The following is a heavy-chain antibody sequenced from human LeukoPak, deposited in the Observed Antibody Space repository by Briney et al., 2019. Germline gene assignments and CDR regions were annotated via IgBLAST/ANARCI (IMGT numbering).Heavy chain of an antibody. CDR2: IYYSGSA. CDR1: GGSISSSSYY. D-gene: IGHD3-16*01. J-gene: IGHJ6*03. CDR3: ARETSQKGAHYMDV. Sequence: SETLSLTCTVSGGSISSSSYYWGWIRQPPGKGLEWIGSIYYSGSANYNPSLKSRVTISVDTSKNQFSLKLSSVTAADTAVYYCARETSQKGAHYMDVWGKGTTVTISS. V-gene: IGHV4-39*07.